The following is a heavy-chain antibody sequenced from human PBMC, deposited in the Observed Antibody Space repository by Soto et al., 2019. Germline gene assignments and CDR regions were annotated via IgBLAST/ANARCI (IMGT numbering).Heavy chain of an antibody. Sequence: VGSLRLSCAASGFTFSSYAMHWVRQAPGKGLEWVAVISYDGSNKYYADSVKGRFTISRDNSKNTLYLQMNSLRAEDTAVYYCASLHSSSSLFDYWGQGTLVTVSS. CDR2: ISYDGSNK. V-gene: IGHV3-30-3*01. CDR3: ASLHSSSSLFDY. D-gene: IGHD6-6*01. CDR1: GFTFSSYA. J-gene: IGHJ4*02.